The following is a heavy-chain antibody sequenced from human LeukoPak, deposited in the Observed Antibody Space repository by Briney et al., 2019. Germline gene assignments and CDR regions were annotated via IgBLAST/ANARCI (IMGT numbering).Heavy chain of an antibody. CDR2: IIPIFGTA. Sequence: GASVKVSCKASGGTSSSYAISWVRQAPGQGLEWMGGIIPIFGTANYAQKFQGRVTITADKSTSTAYMELSSLRSEDTAVYYCARGYYGSGSYYGDFDYWGQGTLVTVSS. CDR3: ARGYYGSGSYYGDFDY. J-gene: IGHJ4*02. V-gene: IGHV1-69*06. CDR1: GGTSSSYA. D-gene: IGHD3-10*01.